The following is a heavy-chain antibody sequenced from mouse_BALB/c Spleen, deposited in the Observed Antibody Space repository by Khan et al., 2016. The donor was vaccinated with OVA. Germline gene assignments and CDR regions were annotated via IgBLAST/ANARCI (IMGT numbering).Heavy chain of an antibody. J-gene: IGHJ4*01. CDR2: ISYSGST. CDR3: ARGNYYGYALDY. D-gene: IGHD1-1*01. Sequence: EVQLQESGPGLVKPSQSLSLTCTVNGYSITSNYAWNWIRQFPGNKLEWMGYISYSGSTNYNPSLKSRLSITRDTSKNQFFLLLHVVTTEDSATYYCARGNYYGYALDYWGQGTSVTVSS. CDR1: GYSITSNYA. V-gene: IGHV3-2*02.